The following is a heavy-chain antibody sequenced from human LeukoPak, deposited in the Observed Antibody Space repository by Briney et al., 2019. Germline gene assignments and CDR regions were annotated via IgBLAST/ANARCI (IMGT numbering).Heavy chain of an antibody. D-gene: IGHD2-2*01. CDR3: ANYCSSTSCPTPSYYFDY. V-gene: IGHV4-38-2*02. Sequence: SETLSLNCTVSGYSISSGYYWGWIRQPPGKGLEWIGSIYHSGSTYYNPSLKSRVTISVDTSKNQFSLKLSSVTAADTAVYYCANYCSSTSCPTPSYYFDYWGQGTLVTVSS. CDR1: GYSISSGYY. J-gene: IGHJ4*02. CDR2: IYHSGST.